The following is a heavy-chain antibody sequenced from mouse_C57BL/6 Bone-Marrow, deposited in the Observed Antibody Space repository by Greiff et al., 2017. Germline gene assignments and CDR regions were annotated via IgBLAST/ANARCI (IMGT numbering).Heavy chain of an antibody. CDR1: EYEFPSHD. V-gene: IGHV5-2*01. CDR2: INSDGGST. Sequence: EVKLLESGGGLVQPGESLKLSCESNEYEFPSHDMSWVRKTPEKRLELVAAINSDGGSTYYPDTMERRFIISRDNTKKTLYLQMSSLMSEDTAFSTTFFDYWGQGTTLTVSS. J-gene: IGHJ2*01. CDR3: FFDY.